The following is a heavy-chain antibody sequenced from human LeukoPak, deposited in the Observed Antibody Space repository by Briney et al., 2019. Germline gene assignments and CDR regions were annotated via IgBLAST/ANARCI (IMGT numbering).Heavy chain of an antibody. CDR1: GFTFSSYD. V-gene: IGHV3-13*01. J-gene: IGHJ2*01. CDR3: ARNRNWNYDWYFDL. Sequence: GGSLRLSCAASGFTFSSYDMHWVRQATGKGLEWVSAIGTAGDTYYPGSVKGRFTISRENAKNSLYLQMNSLRAGDTAVYYCARNRNWNYDWYFDLWGRGTLVTVSS. CDR2: IGTAGDT. D-gene: IGHD1-7*01.